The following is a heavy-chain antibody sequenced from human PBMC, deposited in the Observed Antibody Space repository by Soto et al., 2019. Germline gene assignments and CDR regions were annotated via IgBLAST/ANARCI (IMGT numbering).Heavy chain of an antibody. CDR1: GFTVSNYA. J-gene: IGHJ4*02. Sequence: EVQLLDSGGGLVQPGGSLRLSCAASGFTVSNYAMTWVRQGPGKGLEWVSGISGSGGRSYYADSVKGRFTISRDNSKSTLYLQMNSLRAEDTAVYYCAKAYFVWSSEQPYYFGYWGQGTLVTVSS. CDR3: AKAYFVWSSEQPYYFGY. D-gene: IGHD3-16*01. CDR2: ISGSGGRS. V-gene: IGHV3-23*01.